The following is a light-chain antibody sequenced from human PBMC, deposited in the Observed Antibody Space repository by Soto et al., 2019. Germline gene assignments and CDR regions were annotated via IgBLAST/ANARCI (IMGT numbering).Light chain of an antibody. CDR1: QSISTW. CDR2: DAS. J-gene: IGKJ4*01. V-gene: IGKV1-5*01. Sequence: DIQMTQSPSTLSASVGDRVTITCRASQSISTWLAWYQQKPGKAPKLLIYDASSLESGAPSRFSGSGSGTEFTLTIDSLQPEDFATYYCQQVKSYPRTFGGGTKVDIK. CDR3: QQVKSYPRT.